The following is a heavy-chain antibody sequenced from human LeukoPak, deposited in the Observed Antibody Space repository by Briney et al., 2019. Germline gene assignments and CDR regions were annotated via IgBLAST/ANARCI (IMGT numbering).Heavy chain of an antibody. Sequence: GASVKVSCKASGYTFTSYGISWVRQATGQGLEWMVWISAYYGYTNYAQKLQGRVTMTTDTSTSTAYKELRSLRSDDTAVYSCARVSRVANFGVVNYGMAVWGQGTTVTAS. V-gene: IGHV1-18*01. J-gene: IGHJ6*02. CDR2: ISAYYGYT. D-gene: IGHD3-3*01. CDR3: ARVSRVANFGVVNYGMAV. CDR1: GYTFTSYG.